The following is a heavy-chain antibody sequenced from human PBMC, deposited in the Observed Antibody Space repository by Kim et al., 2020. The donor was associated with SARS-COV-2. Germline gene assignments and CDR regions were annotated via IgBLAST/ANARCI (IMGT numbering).Heavy chain of an antibody. V-gene: IGHV3-23*01. CDR1: GFTFSSYA. CDR3: ASRYSSSWLKGGVSDY. J-gene: IGHJ4*02. CDR2: ISGSGGST. Sequence: GGSLRLSCAASGFTFSSYAMSWVRQAPGKGLEWVSAISGSGGSTYYADSVKGRFTISRDNSKNTLYLQMNSLRAEDTAVYYCASRYSSSWLKGGVSDYWGQGTLVTVSS. D-gene: IGHD6-13*01.